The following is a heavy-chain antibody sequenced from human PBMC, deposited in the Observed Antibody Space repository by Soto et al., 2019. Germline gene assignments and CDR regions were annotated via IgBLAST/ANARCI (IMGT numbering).Heavy chain of an antibody. V-gene: IGHV3-23*01. D-gene: IGHD6-13*01. Sequence: LRLSCEASGFTFSDSAMSWVRQAPGKGLEWVSAISGSGGTTDHADSVKGRFIISRDNSKNTLYLQMNSLRAEDTAVYYCGKYASTSWSHFDYWGQGTLVTVSS. J-gene: IGHJ4*02. CDR1: GFTFSDSA. CDR2: ISGSGGTT. CDR3: GKYASTSWSHFDY.